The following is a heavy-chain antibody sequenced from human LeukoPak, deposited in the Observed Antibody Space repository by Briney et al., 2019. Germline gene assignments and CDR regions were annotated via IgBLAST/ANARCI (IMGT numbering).Heavy chain of an antibody. V-gene: IGHV3-30*02. CDR1: GFTFGSYG. J-gene: IGHJ4*02. CDR2: IRNDGSNK. Sequence: PGGSLRLSCAASGFTFGSYGMHWVRQAPGKGLEWVTFIRNDGSNKYYADSVKGRFTISRDSSKNTLYLQMNTLRAEDTAVYYCAKGVKHIVVVTAQHYFDYWGRGTLVTVSS. D-gene: IGHD2-21*02. CDR3: AKGVKHIVVVTAQHYFDY.